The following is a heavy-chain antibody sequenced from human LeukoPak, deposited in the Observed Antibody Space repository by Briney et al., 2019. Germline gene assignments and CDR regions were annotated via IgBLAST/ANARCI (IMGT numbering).Heavy chain of an antibody. V-gene: IGHV4-59*01. J-gene: IGHJ4*02. CDR3: ARSRRGYSYGYYFDY. CDR1: GGSISSYY. CDR2: IYYSGST. Sequence: SETLSLTCTVSGGSISSYYWSWIRQPPGKGLEWIGYIYYSGSTNYNPPLKSRVTISVDTSKNQFSLKLSSVTAADTAVYYCARSRRGYSYGYYFDYWGQGTLVTVSS. D-gene: IGHD5-18*01.